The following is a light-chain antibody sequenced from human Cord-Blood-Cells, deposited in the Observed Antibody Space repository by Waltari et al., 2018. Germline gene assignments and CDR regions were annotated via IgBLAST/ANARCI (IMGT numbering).Light chain of an antibody. J-gene: IGKJ4*01. Sequence: EIVLTQSPATLYLSPGERATLSCRASQSVSSYLAWYQQKPGQAPRLLIYDASNRATGIPARFSGSGSVTYFTLTISSLEPEDFAVYYCQQRSNWPLTFGGGTKVEIK. CDR1: QSVSSY. CDR2: DAS. CDR3: QQRSNWPLT. V-gene: IGKV3-11*01.